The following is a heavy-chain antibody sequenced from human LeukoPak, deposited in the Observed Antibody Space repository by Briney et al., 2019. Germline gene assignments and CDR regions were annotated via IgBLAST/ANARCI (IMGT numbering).Heavy chain of an antibody. J-gene: IGHJ4*02. D-gene: IGHD1-26*01. V-gene: IGHV1-24*01. CDR1: GYSLTELS. CDR3: ATVSSNYGNKIDFDC. CDR2: FDPEDGET. Sequence: GASVKVSCKVSGYSLTELSIHWVRQAPGKGLEWMGGFDPEDGETIYAQKFQGRVTMTEDTSTDTAYMELSSLRSEDTAVYYCATVSSNYGNKIDFDCWGQGTLVTVSS.